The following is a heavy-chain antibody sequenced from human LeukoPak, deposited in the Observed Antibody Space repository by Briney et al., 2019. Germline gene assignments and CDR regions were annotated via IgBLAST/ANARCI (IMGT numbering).Heavy chain of an antibody. J-gene: IGHJ4*02. CDR2: IRYDGSNK. V-gene: IGHV3-30*02. CDR3: AKPRYFDWLSDYDY. CDR1: GFTFSSYG. Sequence: SGGSLRLSCAASGFTFSSYGMHWVRQAPGKGLEWVAFIRYDGSNKYYADSVKGRFTISRDNSKNTLYLQMNSLRAEDTAVYYCAKPRYFDWLSDYDYWGQGTLVTVSS. D-gene: IGHD3-9*01.